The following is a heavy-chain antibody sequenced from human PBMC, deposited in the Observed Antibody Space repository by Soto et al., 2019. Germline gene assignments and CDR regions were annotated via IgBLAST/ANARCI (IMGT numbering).Heavy chain of an antibody. J-gene: IGHJ1*01. CDR1: GFTFTTYA. CDR3: ARDSRTSLTTSRVFLS. Sequence: EVQLLGSGGGLVQPGGSLRLSCAASGFTFTTYAMSWVRQAPGKGLEWVSSISGSGDNTYYADSVKGRFSISRDNSKDTLYLQMNSLRVEDTAIYYCARDSRTSLTTSRVFLSWGQGTLVTVSS. CDR2: ISGSGDNT. D-gene: IGHD4-17*01. V-gene: IGHV3-23*01.